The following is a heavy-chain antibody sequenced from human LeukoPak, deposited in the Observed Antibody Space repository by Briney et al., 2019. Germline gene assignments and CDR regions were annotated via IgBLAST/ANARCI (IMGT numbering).Heavy chain of an antibody. Sequence: GGSLRLSCAASGFTFDAYTIHWVRQAPGKGLEWVSLISWDGGTTSYADSVKGRFTISRDNSKTSLYLQMNSLKTEDTALYYCTKEGHFGYNFDYWGQGTLVTVSS. V-gene: IGHV3-43*01. CDR3: TKEGHFGYNFDY. J-gene: IGHJ4*02. CDR2: ISWDGGTT. CDR1: GFTFDAYT. D-gene: IGHD5-18*01.